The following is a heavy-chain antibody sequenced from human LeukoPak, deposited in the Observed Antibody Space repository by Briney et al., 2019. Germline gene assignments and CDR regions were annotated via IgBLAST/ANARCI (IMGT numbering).Heavy chain of an antibody. CDR3: ARGYSSGWYCVFNY. Sequence: ASVKVSCKASGYTFSGYYMHWVRQAPGQGLEWMGWINPNSGGTNYAQKFQGRVTMTRDTSISTAYMELSRLRSDDTAVYYCARGYSSGWYCVFNYWGQGTLVTVSS. J-gene: IGHJ4*02. CDR1: GYTFSGYY. D-gene: IGHD6-19*01. V-gene: IGHV1-2*02. CDR2: INPNSGGT.